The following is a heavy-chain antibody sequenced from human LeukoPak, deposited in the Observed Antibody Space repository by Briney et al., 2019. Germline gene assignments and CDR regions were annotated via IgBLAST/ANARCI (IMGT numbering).Heavy chain of an antibody. CDR1: GYTFTNYD. V-gene: IGHV1-8*01. D-gene: IGHD5-18*01. J-gene: IGHJ6*03. CDR2: MNPKSGDT. CDR3: ARSSWDTAMVTVYYYYYMDV. Sequence: ASVKVSCKASGYTFTNYDINWVRQATGQGLEWMGWMNPKSGDTGYAQKFQGRVSMTRSTSITTAYMELSSLRSEDTAVYYCARSSWDTAMVTVYYYYYMDVWGKGTAVTISS.